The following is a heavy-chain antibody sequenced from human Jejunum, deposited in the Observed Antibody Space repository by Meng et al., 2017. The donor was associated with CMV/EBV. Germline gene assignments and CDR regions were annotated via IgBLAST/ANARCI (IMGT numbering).Heavy chain of an antibody. CDR3: AKVGAAGGLQPFDR. D-gene: IGHD3-10*01. J-gene: IGHJ4*02. V-gene: IGHV3-53*01. Sequence: APGFTVSTNDVSWVRQAPGRGMGWGSLIYGGDTTYYADSVKGRFSIYRDNSTNTVYLQMNILRVEDTAVYYCAKVGAAGGLQPFDRWGQGALVTVSS. CDR1: GFTVSTND. CDR2: IYGGDTT.